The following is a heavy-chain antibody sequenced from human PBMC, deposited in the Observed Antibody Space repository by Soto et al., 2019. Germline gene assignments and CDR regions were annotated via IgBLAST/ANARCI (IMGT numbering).Heavy chain of an antibody. CDR2: IYYSGST. V-gene: IGHV4-39*01. Sequence: TSETLSLTCTVSGGSISSSSYYWGWNRQPPGEGLEWIGSIYYSGSTYYNPSLKSRVTISVDTSKNQFSLKLSSVTAADTAVYYCARQGSGYSSGWLPHYFDYWGQGTLVTVSS. D-gene: IGHD6-19*01. CDR1: GGSISSSSYY. J-gene: IGHJ4*02. CDR3: ARQGSGYSSGWLPHYFDY.